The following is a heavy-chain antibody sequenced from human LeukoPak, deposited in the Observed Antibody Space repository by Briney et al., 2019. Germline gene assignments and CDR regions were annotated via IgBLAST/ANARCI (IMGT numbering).Heavy chain of an antibody. Sequence: AGGSLRLSCAASGFTFSSYGMHWVRQAPGKGLEWVAFIRYDGSNKYYADSVKGRFTISRDNSKNTLYLQMNSLRAEDTAVSYCAKDALELNYFDYWGQGTLVTVSP. CDR1: GFTFSSYG. CDR2: IRYDGSNK. J-gene: IGHJ4*02. V-gene: IGHV3-30*02. CDR3: AKDALELNYFDY. D-gene: IGHD1-7*01.